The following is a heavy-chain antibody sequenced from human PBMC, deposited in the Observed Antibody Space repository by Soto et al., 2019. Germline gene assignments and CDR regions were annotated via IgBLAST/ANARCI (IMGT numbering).Heavy chain of an antibody. CDR2: ISSSSSYI. Sequence: PGGSLRLSCAASGFTFSSYSMNWVRQAPGKGLEWVSSISSSSSYIYYADSVKGRFTISRDNAKNSLYLQMNSLRAEDTAVYYCATPPSVSPAFDIWGQGTMVTVSS. V-gene: IGHV3-21*01. J-gene: IGHJ3*02. CDR3: ATPPSVSPAFDI. CDR1: GFTFSSYS.